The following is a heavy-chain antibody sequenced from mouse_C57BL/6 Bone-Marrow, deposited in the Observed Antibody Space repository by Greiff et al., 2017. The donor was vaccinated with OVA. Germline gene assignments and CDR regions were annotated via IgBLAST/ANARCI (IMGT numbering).Heavy chain of an antibody. V-gene: IGHV1-4*01. Sequence: VMLVESGAELARPGASVKMSCKASGYTFTSYTMHWVKQRPGQGLEWIGYINPSSGYTKYNQKFKDKATLTADKSSSTAYMQLSSLTSEDSAVYDCARRGRDGSSYYAMDYWGQGTSVTVSS. D-gene: IGHD1-1*01. CDR1: GYTFTSYT. CDR2: INPSSGYT. J-gene: IGHJ4*01. CDR3: ARRGRDGSSYYAMDY.